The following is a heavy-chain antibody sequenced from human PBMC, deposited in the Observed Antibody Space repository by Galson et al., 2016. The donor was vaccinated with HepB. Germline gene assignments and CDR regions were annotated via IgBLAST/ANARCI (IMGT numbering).Heavy chain of an antibody. CDR1: GFSLSTSGEG. Sequence: PALVKPTQTLTLTCTFSGFSLSTSGEGVGWIRQPPGKALEWLALIYWDEDKRYSPSLKSRLTITKGTSKNQVVLTMTNMDPVDTATYFCAHSVAQQCGDGCYSISGWFDPWGQGTLVTVSS. J-gene: IGHJ5*02. CDR2: IYWDEDK. D-gene: IGHD2-21*01. CDR3: AHSVAQQCGDGCYSISGWFDP. V-gene: IGHV2-5*02.